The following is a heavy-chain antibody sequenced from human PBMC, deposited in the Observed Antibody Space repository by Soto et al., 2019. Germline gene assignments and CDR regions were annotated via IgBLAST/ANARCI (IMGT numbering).Heavy chain of an antibody. D-gene: IGHD6-19*01. Sequence: PSETLSLTCTVSGGTIRSSSYYWGWIRQPPGKGLVWIGCIYYDESTNYNPSLKTRVTISVDTSKNQFSLKLSSVTAADTAVYYCARSTLPYSSGWSRFDYWGQGTLVTVSS. CDR3: ARSTLPYSSGWSRFDY. V-gene: IGHV4-39*01. CDR1: GGTIRSSSYY. J-gene: IGHJ4*02. CDR2: IYYDEST.